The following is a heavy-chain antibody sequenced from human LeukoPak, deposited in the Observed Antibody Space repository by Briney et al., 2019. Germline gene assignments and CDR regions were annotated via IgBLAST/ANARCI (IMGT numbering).Heavy chain of an antibody. D-gene: IGHD6-6*01. CDR2: IYYSGST. V-gene: IGHV4-59*01. Sequence: PSETLSLTCTVSGGSISSYYWSWIRQPPGKGLERIGYIYYSGSTNYNPSLKSRVTISVDTSKNQFSLKLSSVTAADTAVYYCARDIAAHPDAFDIWGQGTMVTVSS. CDR1: GGSISSYY. J-gene: IGHJ3*02. CDR3: ARDIAAHPDAFDI.